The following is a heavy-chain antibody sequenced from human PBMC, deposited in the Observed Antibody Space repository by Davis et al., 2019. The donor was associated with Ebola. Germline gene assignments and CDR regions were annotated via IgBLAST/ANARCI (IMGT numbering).Heavy chain of an antibody. J-gene: IGHJ4*02. CDR2: ISSSGSTI. D-gene: IGHD6-19*01. CDR1: GFTFSSYE. CDR3: ASLPSGWDYYFDY. V-gene: IGHV3-48*03. Sequence: PGGSLRLSCAASGFTFSSYEMNWVRQAPGKGLEWVSYISSSGSTIYYADSVKGRFTISRDNAKNSLYLQMNSLRAEDTAVYYCASLPSGWDYYFDYWGQGTLVTVSS.